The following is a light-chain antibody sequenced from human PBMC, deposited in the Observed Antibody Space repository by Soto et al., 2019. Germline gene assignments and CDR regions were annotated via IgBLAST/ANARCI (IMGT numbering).Light chain of an antibody. CDR3: CSYAGSSTYV. J-gene: IGLJ1*01. CDR2: EGS. CDR1: SSDVGNYDL. V-gene: IGLV2-23*01. Sequence: QSVLTQPASVSGSPGQSITISCTGTSSDVGNYDLVSWYQQLPGKAPKFILYEGSKRPSGVSNRFSGSKSGNTASLTISGLHAEDEADYYCCSYAGSSTYVFGTGTKVTVL.